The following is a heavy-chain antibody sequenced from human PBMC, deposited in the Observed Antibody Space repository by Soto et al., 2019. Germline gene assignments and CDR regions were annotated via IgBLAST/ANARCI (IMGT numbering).Heavy chain of an antibody. V-gene: IGHV3-7*03. CDR1: AFTFSSYW. Sequence: PGGSLRLSCAASAFTFSSYWMNWVRQAPGKGLEWVANIKQDGSEKYYVDSVKGRFTISRDNAKNSLFLQMNSLRVDDTAVYYCARAPSHWNYLDFDYWGQGTLVTVSS. J-gene: IGHJ4*02. CDR3: ARAPSHWNYLDFDY. D-gene: IGHD1-7*01. CDR2: IKQDGSEK.